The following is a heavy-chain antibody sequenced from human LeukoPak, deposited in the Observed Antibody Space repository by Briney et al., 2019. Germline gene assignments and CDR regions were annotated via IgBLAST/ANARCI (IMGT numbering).Heavy chain of an antibody. J-gene: IGHJ5*02. CDR2: IYPGDSDT. CDR3: ARGTVTTYNWFDT. D-gene: IGHD4-17*01. Sequence: GESLKISCKGSGYSFTSSWIAWVRPMPGKGLEWMGIIYPGDSDTRYSPSFQGQVTISADKSINTAYLQWSSLKASDTAIYYCARGTVTTYNWFDTWGQGTLVTVSS. V-gene: IGHV5-51*01. CDR1: GYSFTSSW.